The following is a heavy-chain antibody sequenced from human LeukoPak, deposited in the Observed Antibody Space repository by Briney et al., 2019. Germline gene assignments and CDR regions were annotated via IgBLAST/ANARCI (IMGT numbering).Heavy chain of an antibody. D-gene: IGHD5-18*01. V-gene: IGHV4-39*07. Sequence: SETLSLTCTVSGASISSYYWTWIRQPPGKGLEWIGSIYYSGSTYYNPSLKSRVTISVDRSKNQFSLKLSSVTAADTAVYYCARVHYGYNAFEIWGQGKMVTVPS. CDR1: GASISSYY. CDR3: ARVHYGYNAFEI. CDR2: IYYSGST. J-gene: IGHJ3*02.